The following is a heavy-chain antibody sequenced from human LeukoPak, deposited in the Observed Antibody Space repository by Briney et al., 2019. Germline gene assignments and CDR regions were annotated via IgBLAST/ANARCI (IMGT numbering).Heavy chain of an antibody. D-gene: IGHD3-3*01. Sequence: PSETLSLTCTVSGGSISSSSYYWGWIRQPPGKGLEWIGSIYYSGSTYYNPSLKSRVTISVDTSKNQFSLKLSSVTAADTAVYYCASDIGVLDAFHFWGQGTVVTVSS. J-gene: IGHJ3*01. CDR1: GGSISSSSYY. CDR2: IYYSGST. CDR3: ASDIGVLDAFHF. V-gene: IGHV4-39*07.